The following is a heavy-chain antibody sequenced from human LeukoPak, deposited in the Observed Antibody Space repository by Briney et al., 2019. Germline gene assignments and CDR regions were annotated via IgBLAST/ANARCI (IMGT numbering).Heavy chain of an antibody. CDR2: INTKSGRT. CDR1: GYSFTDYY. D-gene: IGHD3-3*01. V-gene: IGHV1-2*02. CDR3: ARADFIDAGPYLIGP. Sequence: EASVRVSCKTSGYSFTDYYIHWVRQAPGQGLEWMGWINTKSGRTSSARKFQGRVTMTRDPSITTVYMDMAWLTPDDTAIYFCARADFIDAGPYLIGPWGQGTLVTVSS. J-gene: IGHJ5*02.